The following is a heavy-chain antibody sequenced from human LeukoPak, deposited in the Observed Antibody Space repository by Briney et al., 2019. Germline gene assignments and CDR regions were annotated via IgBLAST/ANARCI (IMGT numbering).Heavy chain of an antibody. CDR1: GGTFSSYA. Sequence: SVKVSCKASGGTFSSYAISWVRQAPGQGLEWMGRIIPILGIANYAQRFQGRVTITADKSTSTAYMELSSLRSEDTAVYYCARGGIVATIGFFDYWGQGTLVTVSS. D-gene: IGHD5-12*01. CDR2: IIPILGIA. J-gene: IGHJ4*02. CDR3: ARGGIVATIGFFDY. V-gene: IGHV1-69*04.